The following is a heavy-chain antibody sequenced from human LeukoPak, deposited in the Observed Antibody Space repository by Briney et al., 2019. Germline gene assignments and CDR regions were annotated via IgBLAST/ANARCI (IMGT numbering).Heavy chain of an antibody. V-gene: IGHV3-23*01. Sequence: GGSLRLSCAASGFTFSSYVMSWVRQAPGKGLEWVSAISRGGGTTYYADSVKGRFTISRDNSKNTLYLQMTSLRAEDTAVYYCAKTSRAYSNYDSPFDYWGQGTLSPSPQ. CDR3: AKTSRAYSNYDSPFDY. CDR1: GFTFSSYV. D-gene: IGHD5-12*01. CDR2: ISRGGGTT. J-gene: IGHJ4*02.